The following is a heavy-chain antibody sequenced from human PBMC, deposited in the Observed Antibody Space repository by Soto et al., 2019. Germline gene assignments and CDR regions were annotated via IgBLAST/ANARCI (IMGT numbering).Heavy chain of an antibody. CDR2: INPNSGGT. CDR1: GYTFTGYY. D-gene: IGHD3-10*01. Sequence: ASVKVSCKXSGYTFTGYYMHWVRQAPGQGLEWMGWINPNSGGTNYAQKFQGWVTMTRDTSISTAYMELSRLRSDDTAVYYCARDPNYYGSGSYHSYYYYGMDVWGQGTTVTVSS. J-gene: IGHJ6*02. V-gene: IGHV1-2*04. CDR3: ARDPNYYGSGSYHSYYYYGMDV.